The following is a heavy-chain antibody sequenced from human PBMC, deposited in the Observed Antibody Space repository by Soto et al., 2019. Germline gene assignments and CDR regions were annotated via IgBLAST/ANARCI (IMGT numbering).Heavy chain of an antibody. CDR3: SRDVVVGAKALNY. J-gene: IGHJ4*02. Sequence: PGGSLRLSCAASGFTLSNYWMTWVRQAPGKGLEWVANIKEDGSEKHYVDSVKGRFTISRDNAKNSLYLQMNSLRVEDTAVYFCSRDVVVGAKALNYWGQGALVTVSS. V-gene: IGHV3-7*01. CDR2: IKEDGSEK. D-gene: IGHD2-15*01. CDR1: GFTLSNYW.